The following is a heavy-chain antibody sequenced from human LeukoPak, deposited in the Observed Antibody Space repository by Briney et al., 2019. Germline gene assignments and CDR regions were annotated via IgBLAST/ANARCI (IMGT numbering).Heavy chain of an antibody. CDR1: GGSLSTYH. D-gene: IGHD3-10*01. CDR2: IYATGTT. Sequence: PSETLSLTCSLSGGSLSTYHWTWIRQPAGKGLQWIGRIYATGTTNSDPSPESRVAMSVDTSKNQFSLTLTSVTAADTAVYYFARERGGLDRGLSRLDYWGQGILVTVSS. CDR3: ARERGGLDRGLSRLDY. V-gene: IGHV4-4*07. J-gene: IGHJ4*02.